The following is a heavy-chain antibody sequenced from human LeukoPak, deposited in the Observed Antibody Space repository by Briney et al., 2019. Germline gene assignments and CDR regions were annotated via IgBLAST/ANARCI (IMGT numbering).Heavy chain of an antibody. CDR1: GFTFSSYW. D-gene: IGHD3-3*01. CDR3: AREYYDFWSGYPGAFDI. CDR2: INSDGSST. Sequence: PGGSLRLSCAASGFTFSSYWMHWVRQAPGKGLVWVSRINSDGSSTNYADSVKGGFTISRDNAKNRLYLQMNSLRAEDTAVYYCAREYYDFWSGYPGAFDIWGQGTMVTVSS. J-gene: IGHJ3*02. V-gene: IGHV3-74*01.